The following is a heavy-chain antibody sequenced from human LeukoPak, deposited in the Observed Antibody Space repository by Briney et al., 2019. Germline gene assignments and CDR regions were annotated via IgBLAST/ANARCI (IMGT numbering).Heavy chain of an antibody. V-gene: IGHV4-59*01. CDR1: GDSISSSY. D-gene: IGHD3-22*01. J-gene: IGHJ5*02. CDR3: ARGFYDSSGHSNCFDP. CDR2: IYYTGTT. Sequence: SETLSLTCTVSGDSISSSYWSWIRQPPGKTLEWIGYIYYTGTTNYNPSLKSRVTMSIDTSKNQFSLNLNSVTAADTAVYYCARGFYDSSGHSNCFDPWGQGTLITVSS.